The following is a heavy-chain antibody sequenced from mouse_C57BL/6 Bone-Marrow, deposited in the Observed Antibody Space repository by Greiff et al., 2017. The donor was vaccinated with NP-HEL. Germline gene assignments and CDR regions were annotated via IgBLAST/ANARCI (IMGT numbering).Heavy chain of an antibody. CDR1: GFPFSSYG. J-gene: IGHJ1*03. CDR2: ISSGGSYT. V-gene: IGHV5-6*01. D-gene: IGHD1-1*01. CDR3: ARRAYYYGSSYVGWYFDV. Sequence: QGVESGGDLVKPGGSLKLSCAASGFPFSSYGMSWVRQTPDKRLEWVATISSGGSYTYYPDSVKGRFTISRDNAKNTLYLQMSSLKSEDTAMYYCARRAYYYGSSYVGWYFDVWGTGTTVTVSS.